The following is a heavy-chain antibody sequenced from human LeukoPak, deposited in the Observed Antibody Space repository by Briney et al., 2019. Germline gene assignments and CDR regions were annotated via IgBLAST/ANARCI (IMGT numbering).Heavy chain of an antibody. J-gene: IGHJ6*02. Sequence: ASVKVSCKASGGTFSSYAISWVRQAPGQGLEWMGGIIPIFGTANYAQKFQGRVTITADKSTSTAYMELSSLRSEDTAVYYCARADQVAAAAPDVWGQGTTVTVSS. CDR2: IIPIFGTA. D-gene: IGHD6-13*01. CDR3: ARADQVAAAAPDV. V-gene: IGHV1-69*06. CDR1: GGTFSSYA.